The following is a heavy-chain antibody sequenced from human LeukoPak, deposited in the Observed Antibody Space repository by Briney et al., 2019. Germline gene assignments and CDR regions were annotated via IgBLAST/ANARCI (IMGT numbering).Heavy chain of an antibody. V-gene: IGHV1-2*02. D-gene: IGHD6-19*01. CDR3: AREGVAVAGTCHFDY. J-gene: IGHJ4*02. CDR1: GYTFTGYY. Sequence: GASVTVSCKASGYTFTGYYMHWVRQAPGQGLEWMGWINPNSGGTNYAQKFQGRVTMTRDTSISTAYMELSRLRSDDTAVYYCAREGVAVAGTCHFDYWGQGTLVTVSS. CDR2: INPNSGGT.